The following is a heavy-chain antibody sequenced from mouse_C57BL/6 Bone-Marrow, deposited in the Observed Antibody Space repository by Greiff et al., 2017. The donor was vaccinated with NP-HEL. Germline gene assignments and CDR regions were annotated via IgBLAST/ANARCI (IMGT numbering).Heavy chain of an antibody. J-gene: IGHJ4*01. CDR2: IWRGGST. CDR3: AKTYGSSFPYAMDY. Sequence: QVHVKQSGPGLVQPSQSLSITCTVSGFSLTSYGVHWVRQSPGKGLEWLGVIWRGGSTDYNAAFMSRLSITKDNSKSQVFFKMNSLQADDTAIYYCAKTYGSSFPYAMDYWGQGTSVTVSS. CDR1: GFSLTSYG. D-gene: IGHD1-1*01. V-gene: IGHV2-5*01.